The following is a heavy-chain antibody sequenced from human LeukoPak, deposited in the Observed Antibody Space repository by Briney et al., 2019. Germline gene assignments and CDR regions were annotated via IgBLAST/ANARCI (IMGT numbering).Heavy chain of an antibody. Sequence: SETLSLTCTVSGDSITIYYWSWIRQPPGKGLEWIGYIYYNGNTMSTNYNPSLKSRVPMSVDTSKNQFSLKVNSVTAADTAVYYCAGHGRLADFDCWGQGTLVTVSS. CDR1: GDSITIYY. CDR2: IYYNGNTMST. D-gene: IGHD2-15*01. J-gene: IGHJ4*02. CDR3: AGHGRLADFDC. V-gene: IGHV4-59*08.